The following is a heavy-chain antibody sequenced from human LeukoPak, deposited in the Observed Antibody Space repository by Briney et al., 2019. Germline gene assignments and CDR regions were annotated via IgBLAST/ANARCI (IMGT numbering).Heavy chain of an antibody. Sequence: PGGSLRLSCAASGFTFSTYWMHWVRQAPRKGLVWVSRIHNDGSGTTYADYVKGRFTISRDNAKNTLYLQMNSLRAEDTAVYYCARGGYYSLDYWGQGTPVTVSS. D-gene: IGHD2-21*01. V-gene: IGHV3-74*01. CDR3: ARGGYYSLDY. CDR1: GFTFSTYW. CDR2: IHNDGSGT. J-gene: IGHJ4*02.